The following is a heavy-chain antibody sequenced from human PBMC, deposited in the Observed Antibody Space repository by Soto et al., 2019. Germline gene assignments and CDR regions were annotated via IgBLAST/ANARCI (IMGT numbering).Heavy chain of an antibody. CDR1: GFSLSTIGVG. V-gene: IGHV2-5*02. CDR3: ARRGVWYFDL. D-gene: IGHD3-16*01. J-gene: IGHJ2*01. Sequence: QITLKESGPTLVKPTQTLTLTCTFSGFSLSTIGVGVGWIRQPPGKALEWLAVIYWDDDKRYSPSLKSRLTISKDTSKNQVVLTVTNMDPVVTATYYCARRGVWYFDLWGRGTLVTVSS. CDR2: IYWDDDK.